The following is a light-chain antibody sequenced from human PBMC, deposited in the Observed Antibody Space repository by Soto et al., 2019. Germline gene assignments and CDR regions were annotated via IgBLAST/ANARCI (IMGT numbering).Light chain of an antibody. CDR2: WAS. Sequence: DIVMTQSPDSLAVSLGERATINCKSSQSVLYSSNNKNYLAWYQQKPGQPPKLLIYWASTRESGVPDRFSGRGSGTDFPLTISSLQAEDVAVYYFQQYYSTPTWTFGQGTKVEIK. V-gene: IGKV4-1*01. J-gene: IGKJ1*01. CDR3: QQYYSTPTWT. CDR1: QSVLYSSNNKNY.